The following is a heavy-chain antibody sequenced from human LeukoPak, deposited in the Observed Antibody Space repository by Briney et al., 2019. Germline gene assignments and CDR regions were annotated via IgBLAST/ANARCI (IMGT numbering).Heavy chain of an antibody. J-gene: IGHJ3*02. Sequence: SETLSLTCTVSGGSISPFYWNWIRQPPGKGLEWIGYIYYTGGTSYSPSLNSRATISVDTSKNQISLKLNSVTAADTAVYYCARGRIVVANTSAFDIWGQGTMVPVSS. CDR1: GGSISPFY. CDR3: ARGRIVVANTSAFDI. V-gene: IGHV4-59*12. CDR2: IYYTGGT. D-gene: IGHD3-22*01.